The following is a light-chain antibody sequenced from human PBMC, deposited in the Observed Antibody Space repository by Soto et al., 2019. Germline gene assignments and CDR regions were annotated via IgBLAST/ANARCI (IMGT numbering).Light chain of an antibody. V-gene: IGKV3-15*01. Sequence: EIVMTQSPATLSVSPGERATLSCRASQRVSSKLAWYQQKPGQAPRLLIYGASTRATGIPARFSGSGSGTEFTLTISSLQSEDFAVYYCQHYNNWPAFGQGTKVAIQ. CDR2: GAS. J-gene: IGKJ1*01. CDR1: QRVSSK. CDR3: QHYNNWPA.